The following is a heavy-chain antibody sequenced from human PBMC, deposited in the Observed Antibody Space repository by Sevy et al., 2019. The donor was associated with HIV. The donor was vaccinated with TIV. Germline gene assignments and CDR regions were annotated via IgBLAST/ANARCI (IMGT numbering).Heavy chain of an antibody. CDR2: IRSKAYGGTT. CDR1: GFTFGDYA. Sequence: GGSLRLSCTASGFTFGDYAMSWVRQAPGKGLEWVGFIRSKAYGGTTEKAASVKGRFTISRDDSKSIAYLQMNSLKTEDTAVYYCTRGRFCSSTSCYYWGQGTTVTVSS. D-gene: IGHD2-2*01. CDR3: TRGRFCSSTSCYY. V-gene: IGHV3-49*04. J-gene: IGHJ4*02.